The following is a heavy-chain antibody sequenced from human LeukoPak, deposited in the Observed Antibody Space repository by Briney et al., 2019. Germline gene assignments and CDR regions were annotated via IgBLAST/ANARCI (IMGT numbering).Heavy chain of an antibody. V-gene: IGHV4-59*08. J-gene: IGHJ4*02. Sequence: KASETLSLTCTVSGGPISSYYWSWIRQPPGKGLDWIGYVYYSGSSNYNPSLKSRVTISVDTSKNQFSLKLSSVTAADTAVYYCARHYDSSGYWYYFDYWGQGALVTVSS. D-gene: IGHD3-22*01. CDR2: VYYSGSS. CDR3: ARHYDSSGYWYYFDY. CDR1: GGPISSYY.